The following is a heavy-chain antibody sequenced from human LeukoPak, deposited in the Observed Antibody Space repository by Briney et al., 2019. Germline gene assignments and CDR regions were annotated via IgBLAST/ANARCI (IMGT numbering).Heavy chain of an antibody. D-gene: IGHD3-3*01. CDR1: GGSISSSSYY. Sequence: SETLSLTCTVSGGSISSSSYYWGWIRQPPGKGLEWIGSIYYSGSTYYNPSLKSRVTISVDTSKNQFSLKLSSVTAADTAVYYCARRCDFWSGYLNWGQGTLVTVSS. V-gene: IGHV4-39*01. J-gene: IGHJ4*02. CDR3: ARRCDFWSGYLN. CDR2: IYYSGST.